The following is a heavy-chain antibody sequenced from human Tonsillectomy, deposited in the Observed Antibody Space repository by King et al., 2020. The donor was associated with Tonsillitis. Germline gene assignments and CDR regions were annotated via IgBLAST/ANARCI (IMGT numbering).Heavy chain of an antibody. D-gene: IGHD3-16*02. CDR1: GGTFSSYA. J-gene: IGHJ3*01. CDR3: VRGGPLSNIFDV. V-gene: IGHV1-69*01. CDR2: IIPMFGTA. Sequence: VQLVESGTEVKKPGSSVKVSCKASGGTFSSYAISWVRQAPGQGLEWMGGIIPMFGTANYAQKFQGRVTITAEESTSTAYMELSSLRSEDTAVYYCVRGGPLSNIFDVWGQGTMVPVSS.